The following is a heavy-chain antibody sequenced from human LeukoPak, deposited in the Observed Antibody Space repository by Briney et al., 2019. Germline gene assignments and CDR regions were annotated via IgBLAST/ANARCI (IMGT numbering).Heavy chain of an antibody. CDR1: GGSISSGGYY. Sequence: KTSETLSLTCTVSGGSISSGGYYWSWIRQHPGQGLEWIGYIYYSGSTYYNPSLKSRVTISVDTSKNQFSPKLSSVTAADTAVYYCARTPISISAAAGYFDYWGQGTLVTVSS. CDR3: ARTPISISAAAGYFDY. J-gene: IGHJ4*02. CDR2: IYYSGST. V-gene: IGHV4-31*03. D-gene: IGHD6-13*01.